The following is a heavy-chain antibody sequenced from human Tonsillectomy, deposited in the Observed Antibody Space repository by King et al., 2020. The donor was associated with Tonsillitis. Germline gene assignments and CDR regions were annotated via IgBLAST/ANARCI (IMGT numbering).Heavy chain of an antibody. J-gene: IGHJ3*01. V-gene: IGHV3-9*01. CDR3: AKDTRLGLRGVGSFDF. CDR2: ISWNSGSI. D-gene: IGHD4-17*01. CDR1: GFTFDDYA. Sequence: VQLVESGGGLVQPGRSLRLSCAASGFTFDDYAMHWVRQAPGKGLEWVSGISWNSGSIGYAESVKGRFTISRDNAKNSLYLQMNSLRAGDTAFYYCAKDTRLGLRGVGSFDFWGQGTMVTVSS.